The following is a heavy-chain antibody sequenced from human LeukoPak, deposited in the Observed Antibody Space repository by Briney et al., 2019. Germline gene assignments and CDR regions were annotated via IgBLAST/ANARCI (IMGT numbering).Heavy chain of an antibody. Sequence: GESLKTSGRGSGYTFTSYWISWGRRMPGKGLGGWGGIDPSDAYTNYSPSFQGHVTISADKSISTTYLQWSSLKASDTAMYYCASYPLPNCSGGSCYNWGQGTLVTVSS. D-gene: IGHD2-15*01. CDR3: ASYPLPNCSGGSCYN. CDR1: GYTFTSYW. J-gene: IGHJ4*02. CDR2: IDPSDAYT. V-gene: IGHV5-10-1*01.